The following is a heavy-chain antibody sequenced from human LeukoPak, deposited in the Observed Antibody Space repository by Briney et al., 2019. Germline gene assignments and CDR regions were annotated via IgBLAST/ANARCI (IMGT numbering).Heavy chain of an antibody. CDR3: ARPLGPSVDFDY. CDR1: GYTFSSYS. V-gene: IGHV3-21*01. D-gene: IGHD7-27*01. CDR2: ISVRSNYI. Sequence: GGSLRLSCAASGYTFSSYSINWVRQAPGKGLEWVSSISVRSNYIYYADSVRGRFRISRDDARDSLYLQMNSLRAEDTAVYYCARPLGPSVDFDYWGQGTLVTVSS. J-gene: IGHJ4*02.